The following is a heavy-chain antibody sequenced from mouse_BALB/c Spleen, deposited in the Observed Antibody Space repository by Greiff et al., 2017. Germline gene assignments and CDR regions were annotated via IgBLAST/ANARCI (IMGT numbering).Heavy chain of an antibody. Sequence: EVQLQQSGPGLVKPSQSLSLTCTVTGYSITSDYAWNWIRQFPGNKLEWMGYISYSGSTSYNPSLKSRISITRDTSKNQFFLQLNSVTTEDTATYYCARRGGYGYDPYYAMDYWGQGTSVTVSS. D-gene: IGHD2-2*01. CDR2: ISYSGST. CDR3: ARRGGYGYDPYYAMDY. V-gene: IGHV3-2*02. CDR1: GYSITSDYA. J-gene: IGHJ4*01.